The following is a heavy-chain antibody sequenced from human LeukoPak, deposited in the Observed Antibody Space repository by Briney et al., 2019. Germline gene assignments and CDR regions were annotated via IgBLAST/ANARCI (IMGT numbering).Heavy chain of an antibody. Sequence: SVKVSCKASGGTFSSYAISWVRQAPGQGLEWMGGIIPIFGTANYAQKFQGRVTITADESTSTAYMELSSLRSEDTAVYYCASEHSGSYFGAFDIWGQGTMVTVSS. V-gene: IGHV1-69*13. CDR3: ASEHSGSYFGAFDI. CDR1: GGTFSSYA. CDR2: IIPIFGTA. J-gene: IGHJ3*02. D-gene: IGHD1-26*01.